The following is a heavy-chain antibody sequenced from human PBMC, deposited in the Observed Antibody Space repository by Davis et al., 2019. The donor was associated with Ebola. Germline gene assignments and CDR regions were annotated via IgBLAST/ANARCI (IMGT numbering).Heavy chain of an antibody. CDR1: GYTFTGYY. Sequence: AASVKVSCKASGYTFTGYYMHWVRQAPGQGLEWMGWINPNSGGTNYAQKFQGWVTMTRDPSISTAYMELSRLRSDDTAVYYCARGGVYYDSSGPSAYWGQGTLVTVSS. J-gene: IGHJ4*02. D-gene: IGHD3-22*01. V-gene: IGHV1-2*04. CDR2: INPNSGGT. CDR3: ARGGVYYDSSGPSAY.